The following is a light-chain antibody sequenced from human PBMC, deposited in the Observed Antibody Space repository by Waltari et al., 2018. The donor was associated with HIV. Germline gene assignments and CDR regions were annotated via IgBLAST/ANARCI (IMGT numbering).Light chain of an antibody. CDR3: SVWDSSLSAWV. CDR1: SHHVASQG. J-gene: IGLJ3*02. V-gene: IGLV10-54*01. Sequence: GGWNKTPSVSTCLRQTTTLPYTGNSHHVASQGATCLQQRQGHPPKLLSYRNTNRPSGISERLSASRSGNTASLTIDGLQPEDEADYYCSVWDSSLSAWVFGGGTKLTVL. CDR2: RNT.